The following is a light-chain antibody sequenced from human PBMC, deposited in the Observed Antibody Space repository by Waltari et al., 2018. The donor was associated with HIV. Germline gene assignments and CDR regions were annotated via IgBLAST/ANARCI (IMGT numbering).Light chain of an antibody. CDR3: QAWDKRIAI. V-gene: IGLV3-1*01. CDR1: KLGDKY. J-gene: IGLJ2*01. Sequence: SYELTQAPSVSVSPGQTATISCSGDKLGDKYSSWYQQKEGQSPVVVVFQDNKRPSGIPERFSGSNSGNTATLTISGAQAMDEADYYCQAWDKRIAIFGGGTKLTVL. CDR2: QDN.